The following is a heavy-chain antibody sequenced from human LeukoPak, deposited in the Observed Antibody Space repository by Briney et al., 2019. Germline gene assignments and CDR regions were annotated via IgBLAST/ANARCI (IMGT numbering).Heavy chain of an antibody. CDR1: GGSIRSTSYY. J-gene: IGHJ5*02. Sequence: SETLSLTCTVSGGSIRSTSYYWGWIRQPPGRGLEWIASIYYSGTTYYNPSLKSRVTISVDTSKNQFSMKLSSVSAADTAVYYCARQISSGTQPCDWFDPWGQGTLVTVSS. CDR2: IYYSGTT. D-gene: IGHD6-19*01. CDR3: ARQISSGTQPCDWFDP. V-gene: IGHV4-39*01.